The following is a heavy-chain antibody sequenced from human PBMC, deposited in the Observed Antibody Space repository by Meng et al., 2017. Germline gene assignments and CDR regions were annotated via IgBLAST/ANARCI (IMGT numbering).Heavy chain of an antibody. V-gene: IGHV3-13*01. CDR3: ARGVVRGVIYPQFDY. J-gene: IGHJ4*02. D-gene: IGHD3-10*01. CDR1: GFTFSSYD. Sequence: GQLWESGGGLLQPGGSLRLSCAASGFTFSSYDMHWVRQATGKGLEWVSAIGTAGDTYYPGSVKGRFTISRENAKNSLYLQMNSLRAGDTAVYYCARGVVRGVIYPQFDYWGQGTLVTVSS. CDR2: IGTAGDT.